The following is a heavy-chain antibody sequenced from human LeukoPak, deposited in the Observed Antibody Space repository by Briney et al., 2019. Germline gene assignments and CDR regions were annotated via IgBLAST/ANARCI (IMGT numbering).Heavy chain of an antibody. Sequence: GGSLRLSCAASGFLFSSYGMHWVRQAPGKGLEWVAVISYDGSNKYYADSVKGRFTISRDNSKNTLYLQMNSLRAEDTAAYYCAKSDPQGWGQGTLVTVSS. J-gene: IGHJ4*02. CDR2: ISYDGSNK. CDR3: AKSDPQG. CDR1: GFLFSSYG. V-gene: IGHV3-30*18.